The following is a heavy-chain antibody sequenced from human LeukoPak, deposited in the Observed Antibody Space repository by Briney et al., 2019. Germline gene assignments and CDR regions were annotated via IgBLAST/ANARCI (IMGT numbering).Heavy chain of an antibody. CDR3: ARIAKYYYDSSGSYYFDY. Sequence: GESLKISCKGSGYNFTTYWIAWVRQMPGKGLEWMGIINPGDSDFRYSPSFQGQVTISADKSISTAYLQWSSLKASGTAMYYCARIAKYYYDSSGSYYFDYWGQGTLVTVSS. V-gene: IGHV5-51*01. CDR2: INPGDSDF. D-gene: IGHD3-22*01. J-gene: IGHJ4*02. CDR1: GYNFTTYW.